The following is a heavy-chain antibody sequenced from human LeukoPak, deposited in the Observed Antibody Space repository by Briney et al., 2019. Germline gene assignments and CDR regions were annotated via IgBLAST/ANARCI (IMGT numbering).Heavy chain of an antibody. V-gene: IGHV1-18*01. CDR2: ISVDNGNT. CDR3: ARGGYYYDSSGYYYLDY. CDR1: GFTFTNYA. J-gene: IGHJ4*02. Sequence: GASVKVSCKASGFTFTNYAISWVRQAPGQGLEWLAWISVDNGNTNYIRNLQGRVTLTTDTSTSTAYMELRNLRSDDTAVYYCARGGYYYDSSGYYYLDYWGQGTLVTVSS. D-gene: IGHD3-22*01.